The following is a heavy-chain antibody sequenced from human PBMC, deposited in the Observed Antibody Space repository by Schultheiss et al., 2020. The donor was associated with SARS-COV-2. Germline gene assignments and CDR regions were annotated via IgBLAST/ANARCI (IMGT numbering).Heavy chain of an antibody. V-gene: IGHV4-59*04. CDR2: IYYSGST. J-gene: IGHJ5*02. Sequence: SETLSLTCTVSGGSISSYYWSWIRQPPGKGLEWIGHIYYSGSTYYNPSLKSRVTISVDTSKNQFSLKLSSVTAADTAVYYCARALVDYDSRGRWFDPWGQGTLVTVSS. CDR3: ARALVDYDSRGRWFDP. D-gene: IGHD3-22*01. CDR1: GGSISSYY.